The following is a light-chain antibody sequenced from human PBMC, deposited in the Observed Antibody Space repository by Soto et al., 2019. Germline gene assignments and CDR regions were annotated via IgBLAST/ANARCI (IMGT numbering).Light chain of an antibody. CDR3: QQYNGAPLT. Sequence: DIQMTQSPSSLSASVGDRVTITCRASQNISNSLAWYQQKPGKVPNVLIYAASILQSGVPARFSGSGSGTDFTLTISSLQPEDVATYYCQQYNGAPLTFGGGTKVEI. V-gene: IGKV1-27*01. CDR2: AAS. CDR1: QNISNS. J-gene: IGKJ4*01.